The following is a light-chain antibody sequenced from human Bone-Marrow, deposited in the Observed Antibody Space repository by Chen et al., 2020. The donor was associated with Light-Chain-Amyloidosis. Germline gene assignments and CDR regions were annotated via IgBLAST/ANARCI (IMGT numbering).Light chain of an antibody. J-gene: IGKJ1*01. Sequence: DIVMTQSPATLSGSQGERATLFCRASQSGSGNLDWYQQRPGQAPRLLIRSASTRATGVPARFSGIGFGTDFTLISCSLQSDDFAIYYCQQYENWPRTFGQGTKV. V-gene: IGKV3-15*01. CDR1: QSGSGN. CDR3: QQYENWPRT. CDR2: SAS.